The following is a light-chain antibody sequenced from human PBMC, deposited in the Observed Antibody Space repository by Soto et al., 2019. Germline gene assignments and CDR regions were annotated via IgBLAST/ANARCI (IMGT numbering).Light chain of an antibody. V-gene: IGKV1D-12*01. J-gene: IGKJ4*01. Sequence: DIQVTQSPSSVSASVGDRVTITCRASQDINNWLAWYQQKPGKAPKLLIYTTSNLQSGVPSRFSGSGSGTEFTLTISRPQAERFATYYCQQANSFPLTFGGGTKVEIK. CDR2: TTS. CDR3: QQANSFPLT. CDR1: QDINNW.